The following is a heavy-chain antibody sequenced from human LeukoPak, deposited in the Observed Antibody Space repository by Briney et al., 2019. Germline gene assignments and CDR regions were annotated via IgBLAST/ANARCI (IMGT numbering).Heavy chain of an antibody. D-gene: IGHD2-8*01. CDR3: ARGAANTNGMLDY. J-gene: IGHJ4*02. CDR1: GFTFSKHT. Sequence: GGSLRLSCAASGFTFSKHTMSWVRQTSGKGLEWVSSITGGGENTYYAASVKGRFTLSRDNSKNTLYLQMNSLRAEDTAVYYCARGAANTNGMLDYWGQGTLVTVSS. V-gene: IGHV3-23*01. CDR2: ITGGGENT.